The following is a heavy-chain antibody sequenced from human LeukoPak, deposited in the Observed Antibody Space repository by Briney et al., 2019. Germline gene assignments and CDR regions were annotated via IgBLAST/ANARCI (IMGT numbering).Heavy chain of an antibody. Sequence: GGSLRLSCAASGFTFSSYAMSWVRQAPGKGLEWVSAISGSGGSTYYADSVKGRFTISRDNSKNTLYLQMNSLRAEDTAVYYCAKGGSVTIFGVVIRSTKMKNYYYGMDVWGQGITVTVSS. CDR3: AKGGSVTIFGVVIRSTKMKNYYYGMDV. V-gene: IGHV3-23*01. CDR1: GFTFSSYA. CDR2: ISGSGGST. D-gene: IGHD3-3*01. J-gene: IGHJ6*02.